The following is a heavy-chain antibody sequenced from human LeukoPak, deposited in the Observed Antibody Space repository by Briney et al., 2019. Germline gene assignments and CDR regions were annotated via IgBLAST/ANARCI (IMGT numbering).Heavy chain of an antibody. V-gene: IGHV4-59*08. Sequence: TSETLSLTCTVSGGSISNYCWSWTRQPPGKGLEWIGYIYYSGSTNYNPSLGSRVTISVDTSKNQVSLKLSSVTAADTAVYYCARNWSGSGDYYPFDYWGQGTLVTVSS. CDR3: ARNWSGSGDYYPFDY. CDR1: GGSISNYC. D-gene: IGHD3-10*01. CDR2: IYYSGST. J-gene: IGHJ4*02.